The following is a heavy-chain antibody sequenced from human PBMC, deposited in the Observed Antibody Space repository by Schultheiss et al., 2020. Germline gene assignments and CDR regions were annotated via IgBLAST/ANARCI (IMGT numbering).Heavy chain of an antibody. J-gene: IGHJ5*02. D-gene: IGHD6-19*01. Sequence: SGPTLVKPTQTLTLTCTFSGFSLSTSGMCVSWIRQPPGKALEWLALIDWDDDKYYSTSLKSRLTISKDTSKSQVVLTMTNMDPVDTATYYCARIEGGWLVPGNNWFDPWGQGTLVTVSS. V-gene: IGHV2-70*01. CDR2: IDWDDDK. CDR1: GFSLSTSGMC. CDR3: ARIEGGWLVPGNNWFDP.